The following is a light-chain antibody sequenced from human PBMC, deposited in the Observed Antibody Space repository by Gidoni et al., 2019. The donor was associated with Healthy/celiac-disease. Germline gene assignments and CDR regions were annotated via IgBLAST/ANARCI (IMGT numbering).Light chain of an antibody. CDR1: QSVSSN. CDR3: QQYNNWPPYT. Sequence: EIVMTQSPDTLSVSPGERATLSCRASQSVSSNLAWYQQKPGQSPRLLIYGASTRATVIPARFSGSGSGTEFTLTISSLQSEDFAVYYCQQYNNWPPYTFGQGTKLEIK. CDR2: GAS. J-gene: IGKJ2*01. V-gene: IGKV3-15*01.